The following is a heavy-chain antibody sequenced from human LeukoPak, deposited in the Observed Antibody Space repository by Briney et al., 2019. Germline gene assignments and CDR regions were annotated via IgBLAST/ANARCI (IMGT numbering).Heavy chain of an antibody. CDR1: GGTFSSYA. V-gene: IGHV1-69*01. Sequence: VASVKVSCKASGGTFSSYAISWVRQAPGQGLEWMGGIIPIFGTANYAQKFQGRVTITADESTSTAYMELSSLRSEDTAVYYCASLPKYKWELRADYWGQGTLVTVSS. J-gene: IGHJ4*02. CDR2: IIPIFGTA. D-gene: IGHD1-26*01. CDR3: ASLPKYKWELRADY.